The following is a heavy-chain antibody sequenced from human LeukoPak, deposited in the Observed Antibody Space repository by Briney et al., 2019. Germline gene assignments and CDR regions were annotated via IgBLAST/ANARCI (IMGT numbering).Heavy chain of an antibody. CDR3: AKVSYYYDSSGYYPN. D-gene: IGHD3-22*01. Sequence: QPGGSLRLSCAASGFTFTSYAMSWARQAPGKGLEWVSAISGSGGSTYYADSVKGRFTISRDNSKNTLYLQMNSLRAEDTAVYYCAKVSYYYDSSGYYPNWGQGTLVTVSS. CDR2: ISGSGGST. J-gene: IGHJ4*02. V-gene: IGHV3-23*01. CDR1: GFTFTSYA.